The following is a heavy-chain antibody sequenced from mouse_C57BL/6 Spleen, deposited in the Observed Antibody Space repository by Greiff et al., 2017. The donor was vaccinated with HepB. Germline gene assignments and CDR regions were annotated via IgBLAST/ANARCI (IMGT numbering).Heavy chain of an antibody. CDR2: INPSNGGT. V-gene: IGHV1-53*01. Sequence: VQLQQSGTELVKPGASVKLSCKASGYTFTSYWMHWVKQRPGQGLEWIGNINPSNGGTNYNEKFKSKATLTVDKSSSTAYMQLSSLTSEDSAVYYCARKGGGDWYFDVWGTGTTVTVSS. J-gene: IGHJ1*03. CDR3: ARKGGGDWYFDV. CDR1: GYTFTSYW.